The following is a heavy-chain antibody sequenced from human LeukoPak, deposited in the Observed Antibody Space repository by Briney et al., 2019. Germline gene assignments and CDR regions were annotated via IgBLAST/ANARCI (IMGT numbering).Heavy chain of an antibody. CDR3: AREEVDDSSGYYRGLGSDY. D-gene: IGHD3-22*01. J-gene: IGHJ4*02. Sequence: PGRSLRLSCAASGFTFSSYAMHWVRQAPGKGLEWVAVISYDGSNKYYADSVKGRFTISRDNSKNTLYLRMNSLRAEDTAVYYCAREEVDDSSGYYRGLGSDYWGQGTLVTVSS. CDR2: ISYDGSNK. V-gene: IGHV3-30-3*01. CDR1: GFTFSSYA.